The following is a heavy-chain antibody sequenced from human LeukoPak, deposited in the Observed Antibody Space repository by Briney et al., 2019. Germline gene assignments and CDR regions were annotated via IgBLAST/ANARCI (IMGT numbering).Heavy chain of an antibody. CDR3: ARADGTNYYYYGMDV. J-gene: IGHJ6*02. V-gene: IGHV4-59*01. D-gene: IGHD2-2*01. Sequence: SETLSLTCTVSGGSISGYYWTWIRQSPGKGLEWIRYIHYSGSTNYNPSLKSRVTISLDTSKSQFSLKLSSVTAADTAVYYCARADGTNYYYYGMDVWGQGTTVTVSS. CDR2: IHYSGST. CDR1: GGSISGYY.